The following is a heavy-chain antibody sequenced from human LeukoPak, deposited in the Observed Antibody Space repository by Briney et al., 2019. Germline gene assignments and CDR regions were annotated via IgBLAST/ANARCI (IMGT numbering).Heavy chain of an antibody. D-gene: IGHD3-10*01. CDR2: ITSSSSYI. CDR1: GFTFTNYG. V-gene: IGHV3-21*01. CDR3: ARSTWFGELLWFDY. Sequence: GGSLRLSCAASGFTFTNYGLNWVRQAPGKGLEWVSSITSSSSYIYYADSVKGRFTISRDNAKNSLYLQMSSLRAEDTAVYYCARSTWFGELLWFDYWGQGTLVTVSP. J-gene: IGHJ4*02.